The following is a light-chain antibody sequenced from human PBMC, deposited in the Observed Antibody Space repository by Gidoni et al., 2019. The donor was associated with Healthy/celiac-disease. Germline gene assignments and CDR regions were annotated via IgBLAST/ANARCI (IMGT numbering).Light chain of an antibody. CDR3: QVWDSSGDHLNWV. CDR2: DDS. V-gene: IGLV3-21*02. Sequence: SYVLTQPPSVSVAPGQTARIPCEGKQIGSKSVHWYQQRQGKAPVLVFYDDSARPSGIPERFSGSNSGNTATLTISRVEAGDEADYFCQVWDSSGDHLNWVFGGGTNLAVL. J-gene: IGLJ3*02. CDR1: QIGSKS.